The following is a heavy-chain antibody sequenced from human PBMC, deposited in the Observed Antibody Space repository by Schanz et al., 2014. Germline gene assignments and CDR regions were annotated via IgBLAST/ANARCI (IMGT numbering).Heavy chain of an antibody. J-gene: IGHJ4*02. CDR1: GFTFSNYG. Sequence: QVQLVESGGGVVQPGRSLRLSCAASGFTFSNYGLHWVRQAPGKGLEWVTVISYDGNTKDYADSVKGRFTISRDNSKNTLYLQMNSLRPEDTAVYYCAKEGSIYSDRSVDYWGQGTLVTVSS. V-gene: IGHV3-30*18. CDR2: ISYDGNTK. D-gene: IGHD1-26*01. CDR3: AKEGSIYSDRSVDY.